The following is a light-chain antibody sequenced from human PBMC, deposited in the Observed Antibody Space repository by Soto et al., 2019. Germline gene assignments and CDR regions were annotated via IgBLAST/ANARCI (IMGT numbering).Light chain of an antibody. V-gene: IGLV1-44*01. CDR2: TSN. J-gene: IGLJ1*01. CDR3: ATWDDSLHGYV. Sequence: QSVLTKPPSASGTPGQRVTISCSGSNSNIGNNKVNWYQQLPGTAPKLLIYTSNQRPSGVPDRFSGSKSGTSASLAISGLXSEDEADYYCATWDDSLHGYVFGTGTKVTVL. CDR1: NSNIGNNK.